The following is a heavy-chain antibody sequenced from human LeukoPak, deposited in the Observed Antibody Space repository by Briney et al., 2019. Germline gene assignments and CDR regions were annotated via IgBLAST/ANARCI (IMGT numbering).Heavy chain of an antibody. CDR3: ARAQPPYPSPDPIQLWFYFDY. CDR2: IKHGGST. J-gene: IGHJ4*02. Sequence: SETLSLTCAVYGGSFSGYYWSCIRQPPGKGLEWIGEIKHGGSTNYNTSLKSRVTLSVDPSKNQFSLKLSSVPAADTAVYYCARAQPPYPSPDPIQLWFYFDYWGQGSLATVSS. CDR1: GGSFSGYY. D-gene: IGHD5-18*01. V-gene: IGHV4-34*01.